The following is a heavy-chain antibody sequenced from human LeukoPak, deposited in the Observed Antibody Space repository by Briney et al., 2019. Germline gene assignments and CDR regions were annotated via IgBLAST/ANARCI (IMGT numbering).Heavy chain of an antibody. J-gene: IGHJ4*02. CDR1: GFTFSSYS. Sequence: GGSLRPSCAASGFTFSSYSMNWVRQAPGKGLEWVSYISSSSSTIYYADSVKGRFTISRDNAKNSLYLQMNSLRDEDTAVYYCARFPHYYDSSGYSFWGQGTLVTVSS. D-gene: IGHD3-22*01. CDR3: ARFPHYYDSSGYSF. CDR2: ISSSSSTI. V-gene: IGHV3-48*02.